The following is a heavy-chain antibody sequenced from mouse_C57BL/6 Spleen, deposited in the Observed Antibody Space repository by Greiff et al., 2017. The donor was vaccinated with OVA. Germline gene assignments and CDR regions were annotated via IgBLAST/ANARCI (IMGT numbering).Heavy chain of an antibody. V-gene: IGHV1-26*01. CDR2: INPNNGGT. D-gene: IGHD2-4*01. CDR3: ARRDGSTMITTRAMDD. J-gene: IGHJ4*01. CDR1: GYTFTDYY. Sequence: EVQLQQSGPELVKPGASVKISCKASGYTFTDYYLNWVKQSHGKSLEWIGDINPNNGGTSYNQKFKGKATLTVDKSSSTAYMELRSLTSEDSAVYYCARRDGSTMITTRAMDDWGQGTSVTVAS.